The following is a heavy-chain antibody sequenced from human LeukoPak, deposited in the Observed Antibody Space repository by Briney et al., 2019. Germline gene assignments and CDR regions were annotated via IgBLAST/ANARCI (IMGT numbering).Heavy chain of an antibody. D-gene: IGHD1-20*01. V-gene: IGHV3-73*01. CDR2: IRSKANSYAT. CDR1: GFTFSGSA. CDR3: TRLVTEGVNY. J-gene: IGHJ4*02. Sequence: GGSLRLSCAASGFTFSGSAMHWVRQASGKGPEWVGRIRSKANSYATAYAASVKGRFTISRDDSKNTAYLQMNSLKTEDTAVYYCTRLVTEGVNYWGQGTLVTVSS.